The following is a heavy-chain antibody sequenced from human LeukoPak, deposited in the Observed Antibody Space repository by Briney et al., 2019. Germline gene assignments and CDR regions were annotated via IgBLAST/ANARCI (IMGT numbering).Heavy chain of an antibody. CDR2: IKSKTDGGTT. CDR1: GFTFSNAW. J-gene: IGHJ5*02. CDR3: TTVPNLVWFGDNWFDP. Sequence: GGSLRLSCAASGFTFSNAWMSWVRQAPGKGLEWVGRIKSKTDGGTTDYAAPVKGRFTISRDDSKNTLYLQMNSLKTEDTAVYYCTTVPNLVWFGDNWFDPWGQGTLVTVSS. V-gene: IGHV3-15*01. D-gene: IGHD3-10*01.